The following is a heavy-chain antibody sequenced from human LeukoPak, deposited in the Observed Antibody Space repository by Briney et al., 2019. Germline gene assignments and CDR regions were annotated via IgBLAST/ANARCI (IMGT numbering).Heavy chain of an antibody. V-gene: IGHV3-23*01. CDR3: AKEAESYGSYYFDY. CDR2: TSGSGGST. CDR1: GFISSNYA. J-gene: IGHJ4*02. D-gene: IGHD4-17*01. Sequence: GGSLRLSCAASGFISSNYAMTWVRQAPGKGLEWVSGTSGSGGSTYYADSVKGRFTISRDNSKNTLYLQMNSLRAEDTAVYYCAKEAESYGSYYFDYWGQGTLVTVSS.